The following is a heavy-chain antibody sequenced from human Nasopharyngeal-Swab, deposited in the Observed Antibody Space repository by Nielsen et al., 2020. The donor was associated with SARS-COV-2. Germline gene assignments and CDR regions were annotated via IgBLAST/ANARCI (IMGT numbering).Heavy chain of an antibody. Sequence: SCAASGFTFSSYGMHWVRQAPGKGLEWVAVISYDGSNKYYADSVKGRFTISRDNSKNTLYLQMNSLRAEDTAVYYCAKGSWLQLNYYYGMDVWGQGTTVTVSS. D-gene: IGHD5-24*01. CDR1: GFTFSSYG. CDR3: AKGSWLQLNYYYGMDV. V-gene: IGHV3-30*18. J-gene: IGHJ6*02. CDR2: ISYDGSNK.